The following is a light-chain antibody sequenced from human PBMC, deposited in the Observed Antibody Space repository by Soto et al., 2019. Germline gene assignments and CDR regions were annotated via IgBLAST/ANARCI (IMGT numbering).Light chain of an antibody. V-gene: IGKV3-20*01. CDR2: GAS. Sequence: EIVLTQSPGTLSLSPGERATLSCRASQSVSSSYLAWYQQKPGQAPRLLIYGASSRATGIPYRFSGSGSGTDFTLTISRLEPEXFAVYYCQQYKTFGQGTKVDIK. J-gene: IGKJ1*01. CDR1: QSVSSSY. CDR3: QQYKT.